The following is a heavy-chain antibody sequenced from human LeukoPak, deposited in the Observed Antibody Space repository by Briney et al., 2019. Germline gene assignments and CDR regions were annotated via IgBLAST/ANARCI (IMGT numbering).Heavy chain of an antibody. CDR1: GGSFSGYY. CDR3: ARGKSYYDFWSGDSHFEN. D-gene: IGHD3-3*01. V-gene: IGHV4-34*01. CDR2: INHSGST. J-gene: IGHJ4*02. Sequence: SETLSLTRAVYGGSFSGYYWSWIRQPPGKGLEWIGEINHSGSTNYNPSLKSRVTISVDTSKNQFSLKLSSVTAADTAVYYCARGKSYYDFWSGDSHFENWGEGAPGTVSS.